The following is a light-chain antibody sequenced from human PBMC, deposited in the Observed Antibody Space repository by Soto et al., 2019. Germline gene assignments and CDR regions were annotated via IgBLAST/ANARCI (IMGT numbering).Light chain of an antibody. CDR1: QSVSTNY. CDR2: GAS. J-gene: IGKJ5*01. CDR3: QQYGTPRSVT. V-gene: IGKV3-20*01. Sequence: ENVMTQSPVTLSLSPGERATLSCRASQSVSTNYVAWYQQKPGQAPRLLIYGASSRASGIPDRFSGSGFGTDFTLTISKVEPEDFAVYYCQQYGTPRSVTFGQGTRLEIK.